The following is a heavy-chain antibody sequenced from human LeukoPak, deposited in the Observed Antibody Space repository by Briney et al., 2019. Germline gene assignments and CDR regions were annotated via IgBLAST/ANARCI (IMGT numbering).Heavy chain of an antibody. CDR2: ISYDGSNK. V-gene: IGHV3-30*04. CDR3: ARDGSSSWLYYYYYYMDV. J-gene: IGHJ6*03. Sequence: PGGSLRLSCAASGFTFSSYAMHWVRQAPGKGLEWVAVISYDGSNKYYADSVKGRFTISRDNSKNTLYLQMNSLRAEDTAVYYCARDGSSSWLYYYYYYMDVWGKGTTVTVSS. D-gene: IGHD6-13*01. CDR1: GFTFSSYA.